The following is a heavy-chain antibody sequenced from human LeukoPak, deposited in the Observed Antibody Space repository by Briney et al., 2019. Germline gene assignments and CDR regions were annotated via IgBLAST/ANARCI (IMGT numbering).Heavy chain of an antibody. CDR2: ISSSGSTI. V-gene: IGHV3-48*03. CDR3: ARDSSMVRGVPNWFDP. D-gene: IGHD3-10*01. CDR1: GFTFSSYE. J-gene: IGHJ5*02. Sequence: GGSLRLSCAASGFTFSSYEMNWVRQAPGKGLEWVSYISSSGSTIYYADSVKGRFTISRDNAKNSLYLQMNSLRAEDTAVYYCARDSSMVRGVPNWFDPWGQGTLVTVSS.